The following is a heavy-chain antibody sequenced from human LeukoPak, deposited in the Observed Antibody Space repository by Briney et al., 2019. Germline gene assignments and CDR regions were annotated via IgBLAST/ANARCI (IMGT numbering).Heavy chain of an antibody. CDR2: ISYDGSNK. CDR3: AKGTPYTGWEHFDY. V-gene: IGHV3-30*18. Sequence: PGGSLRLSCAASGFTFSSYGMHWVRQAPGKGLEWVAVISYDGSNKYYADSVKGRFTISRDNSKNTLYLQMNSLRAEDTAVYYCAKGTPYTGWEHFDYWGQGTLVTVSS. CDR1: GFTFSSYG. D-gene: IGHD5-12*01. J-gene: IGHJ4*02.